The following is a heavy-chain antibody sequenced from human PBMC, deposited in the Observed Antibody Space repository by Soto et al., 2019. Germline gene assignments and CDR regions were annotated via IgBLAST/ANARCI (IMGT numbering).Heavy chain of an antibody. Sequence: VQLLESGAEVKKPGASVKVSCKASGYSLTNYYMHWVRQAPGQGLEWMGIINPTGGSTTYAQNFQGRVTMTRDTSTNTVYMELISLRSEDTAVYYCARPAASQHYYYNYGMDVWGQGTTVTVSS. CDR1: GYSLTNYY. CDR3: ARPAASQHYYYNYGMDV. V-gene: IGHV1-46*01. J-gene: IGHJ6*02. D-gene: IGHD2-2*01. CDR2: INPTGGST.